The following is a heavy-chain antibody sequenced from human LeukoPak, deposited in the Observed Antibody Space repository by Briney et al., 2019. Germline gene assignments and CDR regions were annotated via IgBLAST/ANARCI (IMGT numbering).Heavy chain of an antibody. D-gene: IGHD6-13*01. Sequence: GGSLRLSCVASGFTFSSYYMSWVRQAPGKGLEWVAHIDPDGNDKYYVDSVKGRFTISRDNAKDSLYLQVNSLRAEDTAVYYCAGGVAVGIGAYNYWGQGTLVTVSS. CDR2: IDPDGNDK. CDR1: GFTFSSYY. CDR3: AGGVAVGIGAYNY. J-gene: IGHJ4*02. V-gene: IGHV3-7*04.